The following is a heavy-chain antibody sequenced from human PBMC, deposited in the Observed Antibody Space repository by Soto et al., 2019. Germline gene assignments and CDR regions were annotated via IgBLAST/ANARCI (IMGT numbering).Heavy chain of an antibody. Sequence: GGSLRLSCAASGFTFSSYGMHWVRQAPGKGLEWVAVISYDGSNKYYADSVKGRFTISRDNSKNTLYLQMNSLRAEDTAVYYCAKDFKWRQVATKPYYYYGMDVWGQGTTVTVSS. CDR1: GFTFSSYG. CDR2: ISYDGSNK. J-gene: IGHJ6*02. CDR3: AKDFKWRQVATKPYYYYGMDV. D-gene: IGHD5-12*01. V-gene: IGHV3-30*18.